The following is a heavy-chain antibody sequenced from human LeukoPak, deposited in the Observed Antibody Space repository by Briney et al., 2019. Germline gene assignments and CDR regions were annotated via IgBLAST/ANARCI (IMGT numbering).Heavy chain of an antibody. CDR1: GFTVSSNY. CDR3: ARGSVNMFYFDT. CDR2: ISSGDTT. V-gene: IGHV3-66*01. Sequence: GGSLRLSCSASGFTVSSNYMTWVRQAPGKGLEWVSVISSGDTTYYSDSLKGKFTISRDTSKNTLYLQMNNLRAEDTAVYYCARGSVNMFYFDTWGQGTLVTVSS. D-gene: IGHD5/OR15-5a*01. J-gene: IGHJ4*02.